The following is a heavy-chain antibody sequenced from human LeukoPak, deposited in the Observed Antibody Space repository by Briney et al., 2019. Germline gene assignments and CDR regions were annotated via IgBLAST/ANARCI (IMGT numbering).Heavy chain of an antibody. CDR2: ISGSGGST. CDR1: GFSFSSYA. CDR3: AKGPLYDYGDYDWFDP. J-gene: IGHJ5*02. Sequence: PGGSLRLSCAASGFSFSSYAMSWVRQAPGKGLEWVSAISGSGGSTYYADSVKGRFTISRDNSKNTLYLQMNSLRAEDTAVYYCAKGPLYDYGDYDWFDPWGQGTLVTVSS. V-gene: IGHV3-23*01. D-gene: IGHD4-17*01.